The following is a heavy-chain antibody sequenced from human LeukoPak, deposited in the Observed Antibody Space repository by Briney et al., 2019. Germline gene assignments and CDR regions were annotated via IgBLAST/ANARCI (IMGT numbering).Heavy chain of an antibody. CDR1: GFTFSSYS. CDR3: ARGGCTTTSCYLFDY. Sequence: PGGSLRLSCATSGFTFSSYSMNWVRQAPGKGLEWVSSISSSSTYIYYADSVKGRFTISRDNAKNSLYLQLNSLRAEDTVVYYCARGGCTTTSCYLFDYWGQGTLVTVSS. CDR2: ISSSSTYI. D-gene: IGHD2-2*01. V-gene: IGHV3-21*01. J-gene: IGHJ4*02.